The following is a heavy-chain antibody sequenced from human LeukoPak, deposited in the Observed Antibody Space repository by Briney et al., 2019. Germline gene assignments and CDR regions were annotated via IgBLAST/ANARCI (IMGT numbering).Heavy chain of an antibody. V-gene: IGHV3-7*01. J-gene: IGHJ4*02. Sequence: PGGSLRLSCAASGFTFSTYWMSWVRQAPGKGLEWVANIKQDGSDKYHVDSVKGRFTISRDNAKNSLFLRMNSLRAEDTAVYYCARVRCSSNSCFPDYWGQGTLVTVSS. CDR1: GFTFSTYW. D-gene: IGHD2-2*01. CDR3: ARVRCSSNSCFPDY. CDR2: IKQDGSDK.